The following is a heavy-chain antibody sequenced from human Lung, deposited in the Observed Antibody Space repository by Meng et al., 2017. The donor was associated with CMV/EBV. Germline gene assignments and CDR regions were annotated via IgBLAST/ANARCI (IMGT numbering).Heavy chain of an antibody. V-gene: IGHV3-23*01. Sequence: SXAASGFTFRTYAMSWVRQVPGKGLEWVSSISGSGGTTHYVDSVKGRFTISKDTSRDTLYLQMNSLRAEDTDVYYCAKELHSGWSYYFDYWGQGXLVTVSS. CDR1: GFTFRTYA. CDR2: ISGSGGTT. J-gene: IGHJ4*02. D-gene: IGHD6-19*01. CDR3: AKELHSGWSYYFDY.